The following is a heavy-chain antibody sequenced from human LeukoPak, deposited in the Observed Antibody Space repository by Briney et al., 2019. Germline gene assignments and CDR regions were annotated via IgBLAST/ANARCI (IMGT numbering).Heavy chain of an antibody. Sequence: PSETLSLTCTVSGGSISNGSYYWSWIRQPAGKGLEWIGRIYTSGSTNYNTSLKSRVTISVDTSKNQFSLKLSSVTAANTAVYYCARERVWRYCGGDSRGWFDPWGQGTLVTVSS. D-gene: IGHD2-21*02. CDR2: IYTSGST. CDR3: ARERVWRYCGGDSRGWFDP. V-gene: IGHV4-61*02. J-gene: IGHJ5*02. CDR1: GGSISNGSYY.